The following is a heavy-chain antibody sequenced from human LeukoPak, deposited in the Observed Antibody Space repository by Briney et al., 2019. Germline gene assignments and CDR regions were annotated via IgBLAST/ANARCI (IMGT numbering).Heavy chain of an antibody. Sequence: ASVKVSCKAPGYTFTGYYMHWVRQAPGQGLEWMGWISALNGNTNFAHKLQDRVAMTTDTPTSTAYMELRSLRPDDTAVYYCAGAQSIAGPYHYWGQGTLVTVSS. CDR3: AGAQSIAGPYHY. CDR1: GYTFTGYY. J-gene: IGHJ4*02. CDR2: ISALNGNT. V-gene: IGHV1-18*04. D-gene: IGHD1-26*01.